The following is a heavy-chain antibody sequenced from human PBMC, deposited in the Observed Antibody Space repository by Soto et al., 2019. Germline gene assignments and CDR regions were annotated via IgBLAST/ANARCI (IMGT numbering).Heavy chain of an antibody. CDR1: GFTFSSYA. V-gene: IGHV3-23*01. D-gene: IGHD2-15*01. CDR3: AKVGEDYSLAYSFDY. CDR2: ISGSGGST. Sequence: GGSLRLSCAASGFTFSSYAMNWVRQAPGKGLEWVSGISGSGGSTYYADSVKGRFTISRDNSKNTLYLQVISLRAEDTAVYYCAKVGEDYSLAYSFDYWGPGTLVTVSS. J-gene: IGHJ4*02.